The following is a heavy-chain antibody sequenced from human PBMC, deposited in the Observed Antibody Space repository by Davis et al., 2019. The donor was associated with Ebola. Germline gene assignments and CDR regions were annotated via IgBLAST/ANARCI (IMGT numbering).Heavy chain of an antibody. Sequence: HSQTLSLTCAISGDSVSSAGWNWIRHSPSRGLEWLGRTYYSSKWYAGYAESVKSRINISPDTAKNQFPLQLNSVTPEDTAVYYCVIGWLRSKFNYWGQGTLVTVSS. J-gene: IGHJ4*02. CDR3: VIGWLRSKFNY. D-gene: IGHD5-12*01. V-gene: IGHV6-1*01. CDR1: GDSVSSAG. CDR2: TYYSSKWYA.